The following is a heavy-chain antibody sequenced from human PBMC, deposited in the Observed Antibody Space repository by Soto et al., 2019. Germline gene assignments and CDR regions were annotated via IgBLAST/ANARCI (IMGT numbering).Heavy chain of an antibody. CDR1: GDSISSNY. D-gene: IGHD6-13*01. Sequence: SETLSLTCTASGDSISSNYWSWIRQPPGKGLEWIGYIYYSGNPTYNPSFKSRVTMSVDRSKNQFSLRLSSLTAADTAVYYCARRYSSAFDIWGQGTMVTVSS. CDR2: IYYSGNP. J-gene: IGHJ3*02. CDR3: ARRYSSAFDI. V-gene: IGHV4-59*12.